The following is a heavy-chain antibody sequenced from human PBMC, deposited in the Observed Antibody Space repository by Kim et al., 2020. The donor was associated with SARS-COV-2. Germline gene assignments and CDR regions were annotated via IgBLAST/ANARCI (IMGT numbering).Heavy chain of an antibody. CDR3: ARGRGRRYLVVAAPNWFDP. V-gene: IGHV1-69*13. Sequence: SVKVSCKASGGTFSSYAISWVRQAPGQGLEWMGGIIPIFGTANYAQKFQGRVTITADESTSTAYMELSSLRSEDTAVYYCARGRGRRYLVVAAPNWFDPWGPRTLVTVSS. J-gene: IGHJ5*02. D-gene: IGHD2-15*01. CDR2: IIPIFGTA. CDR1: GGTFSSYA.